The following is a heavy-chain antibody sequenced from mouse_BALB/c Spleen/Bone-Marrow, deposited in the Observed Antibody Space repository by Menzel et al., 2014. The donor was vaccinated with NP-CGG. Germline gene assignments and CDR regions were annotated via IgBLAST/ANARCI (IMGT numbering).Heavy chain of an antibody. J-gene: IGHJ2*01. CDR2: VNPNNDGT. CDR1: GYSFTGYY. CDR3: ARRDYGDY. V-gene: IGHV1-18*01. D-gene: IGHD1-1*02. Sequence: EVQLQQSGPNLVEPGASVKISCKASGYSFTGYYMHWVKQSHGKSLEWIGRVNPNNDGTTNAQKFKGKAILTVDKSSSTAYMELRSLTSEDSAVYYCARRDYGDYWGQGTTLTVSS.